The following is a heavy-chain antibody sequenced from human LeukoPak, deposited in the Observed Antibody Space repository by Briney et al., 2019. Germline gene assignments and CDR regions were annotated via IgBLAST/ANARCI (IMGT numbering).Heavy chain of an antibody. CDR2: VDGGGGGT. CDR1: GFTLSSYA. CDR3: AKQSAGSAAWYSLHYDF. D-gene: IGHD6-13*01. J-gene: IGHJ4*02. V-gene: IGHV3-23*01. Sequence: GGSLRLSSAASGFTLSSYAMTWVRQAPGRGLEWVSSVDGGGGGTYYADSVKGRFTISRDNSKDTLYLQMNGLRAEDTAVYFCAKQSAGSAAWYSLHYDFWGQGTLVTVSS.